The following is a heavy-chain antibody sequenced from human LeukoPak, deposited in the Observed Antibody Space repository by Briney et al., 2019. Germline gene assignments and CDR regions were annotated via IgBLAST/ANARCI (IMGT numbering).Heavy chain of an antibody. J-gene: IGHJ6*03. CDR1: GYTFTNYA. CDR3: ARDRDDDYGLGSYPTGYMDV. V-gene: IGHV1-46*01. Sequence: GASVKVSCKASGYTFTNYAMHWVRQAPGQGLEWMGIINPSGGSTSYAQKFQGRVTMTRDMSTSTVYMEMSSLRSEDTAVYYCARDRDDDYGLGSYPTGYMDVWGKGTTVTVSS. CDR2: INPSGGST. D-gene: IGHD3-16*02.